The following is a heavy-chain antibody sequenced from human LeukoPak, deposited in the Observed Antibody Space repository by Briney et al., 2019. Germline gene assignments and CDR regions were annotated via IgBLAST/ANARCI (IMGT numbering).Heavy chain of an antibody. CDR2: ITGAGDT. CDR1: GFTISNYA. V-gene: IGHV3-23*01. Sequence: GGSLRLSCAASGFTISNYAMMWVRQAPGKGLEWVSSITGAGDTIYVDSVKGRFTVSRDNSKNTLYLQINRLTAEDTALYYCAERKAPGAVDWFDPWGQGTLVTVSS. CDR3: AERKAPGAVDWFDP. D-gene: IGHD2-8*02. J-gene: IGHJ5*02.